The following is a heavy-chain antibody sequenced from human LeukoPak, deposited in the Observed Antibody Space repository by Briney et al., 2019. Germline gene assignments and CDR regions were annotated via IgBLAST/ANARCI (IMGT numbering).Heavy chain of an antibody. D-gene: IGHD6-19*01. CDR3: AKDMYSSGWYFDC. V-gene: IGHV3-9*01. J-gene: IGHJ4*02. CDR2: ISWNSGSI. Sequence: GGSLRLSCAASGFTFDDYAMHWVRQAPGKGLEWVSGISWNSGSIGYADSVKGRFTISRDNAKNSLYLQMNSLRAEDTALYYCAKDMYSSGWYFDCWGQGTLVTVSS. CDR1: GFTFDDYA.